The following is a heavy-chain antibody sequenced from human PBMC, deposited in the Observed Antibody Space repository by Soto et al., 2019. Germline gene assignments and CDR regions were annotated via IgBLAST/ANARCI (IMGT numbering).Heavy chain of an antibody. V-gene: IGHV1-69*02. CDR1: GGTFSSYT. CDR3: AGSGNSGYALLGDYGMDF. CDR2: IIHSHGIA. Sequence: QVQLVQSGDEVKKPGSSVKVSCKASGGTFSSYTISWVRQAPGQGLEWMGRIIHSHGIANYEQKFQGRVTITADKSTSTADMELSSPRSEVKAVYYCAGSGNSGYALLGDYGMDFWGQGTTVTVSS. J-gene: IGHJ6*02. D-gene: IGHD5-12*01.